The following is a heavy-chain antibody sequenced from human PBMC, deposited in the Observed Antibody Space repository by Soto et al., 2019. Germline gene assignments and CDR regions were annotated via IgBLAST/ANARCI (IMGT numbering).Heavy chain of an antibody. CDR2: INSDGSST. V-gene: IGHV3-74*01. CDR3: ARELVLRFLEWLPYNPYYYYGMDV. Sequence: GGSLRLSCAASGFTFSSYWMHWVRQAPGKGLVWVSRINSDGSSTSYADSVKGRFTISRDNSKNTLYLQMNSLRAEDTAVYYCARELVLRFLEWLPYNPYYYYGMDVWGQGTTVTVSS. J-gene: IGHJ6*02. CDR1: GFTFSSYW. D-gene: IGHD3-3*01.